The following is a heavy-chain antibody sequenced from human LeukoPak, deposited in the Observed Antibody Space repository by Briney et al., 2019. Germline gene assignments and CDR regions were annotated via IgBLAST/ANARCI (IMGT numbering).Heavy chain of an antibody. CDR2: ISGSGGNT. J-gene: IGHJ5*02. Sequence: GGSLRLSCAASGFTFSSNAMSWVRQAPGKGLEWVSTISGSGGNTYHADSVKGRFTISRDNAKNSLYLQMNSLRAEDTAIYYCARDKGVVGTLAPWGQGTLVTVSS. V-gene: IGHV3-23*01. D-gene: IGHD2-21*01. CDR1: GFTFSSNA. CDR3: ARDKGVVGTLAP.